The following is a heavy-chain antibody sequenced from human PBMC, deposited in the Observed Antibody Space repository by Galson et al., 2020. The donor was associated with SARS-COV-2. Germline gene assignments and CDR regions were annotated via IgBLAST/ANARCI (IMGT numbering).Heavy chain of an antibody. CDR2: INQDGSEQ. V-gene: IGHV3-7*01. Sequence: GGSLRLSCAASGFTFSSYWMSWVRQSPGKGLEWVANINQDGSEQYSVDSVKGRFTISRDNAKNSLYLQMNSLRAEDTAVYYCARDCSDPYRSGWYCYWGKGTLVTVSS. D-gene: IGHD6-19*01. J-gene: IGHJ4*02. CDR3: ARDCSDPYRSGWYCY. CDR1: GFTFSSYW.